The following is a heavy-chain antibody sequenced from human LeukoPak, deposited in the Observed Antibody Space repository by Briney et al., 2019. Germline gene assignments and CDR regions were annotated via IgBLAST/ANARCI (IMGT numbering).Heavy chain of an antibody. V-gene: IGHV3-23*01. CDR1: GFTFSSYA. D-gene: IGHD3-16*01. J-gene: IGHJ4*02. Sequence: GGSLRLSCAASGFTFSSYAMSWVRQAPGKGLEWVSAISGSGDSTYYGDSVKGRFTVSRDNPKNTLYLQMNSLRAEDTAVYYCARDAPLGGFWGQGTLVTVSS. CDR3: ARDAPLGGF. CDR2: ISGSGDST.